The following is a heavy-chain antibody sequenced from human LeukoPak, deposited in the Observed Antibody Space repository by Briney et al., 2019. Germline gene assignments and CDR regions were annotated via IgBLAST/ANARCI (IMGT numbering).Heavy chain of an antibody. CDR2: MNPNSGNT. J-gene: IGHJ4*02. Sequence: LWASVKVSCKASGYTFTSYDINWVRQATGQGLEWMGWMNPNSGNTGYAQTFQGRVTITRNTSISTAYMEMSSLRSEDTAVYYCARGIAVAGSLGYWGQGTLVTVSS. CDR3: ARGIAVAGSLGY. D-gene: IGHD6-19*01. V-gene: IGHV1-8*01. CDR1: GYTFTSYD.